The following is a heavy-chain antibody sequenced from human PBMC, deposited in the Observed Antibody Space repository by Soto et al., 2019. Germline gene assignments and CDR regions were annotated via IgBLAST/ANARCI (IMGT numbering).Heavy chain of an antibody. Sequence: SETLSLTCTVSGGSISSSSYYWGWIRQPPGKGLEWIGSIYYSGSTYYNPSLKSRVTISVDTSKNQFSLKLSSVTAADTAVYYCARIKRTIFGVVIIMGGYFDYWGQGTLVTVSS. CDR2: IYYSGST. D-gene: IGHD3-3*01. CDR3: ARIKRTIFGVVIIMGGYFDY. CDR1: GGSISSSSYY. J-gene: IGHJ4*02. V-gene: IGHV4-39*01.